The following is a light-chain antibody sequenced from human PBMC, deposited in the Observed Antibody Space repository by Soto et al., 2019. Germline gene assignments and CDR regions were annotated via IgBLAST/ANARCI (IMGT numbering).Light chain of an antibody. CDR2: GAS. J-gene: IGKJ3*01. CDR3: QQYGSSLFT. Sequence: EIVCTPSPATLSFSRRQSSTHSVSASQSVSRSYLAWYQQKPGQAPRLLLYGASSRATGIPDRFSGSGSGTDFTLTISGLEPEDFAVYYCQQYGSSLFTFGPGTKVD. V-gene: IGKV3-20*01. CDR1: QSVSRSY.